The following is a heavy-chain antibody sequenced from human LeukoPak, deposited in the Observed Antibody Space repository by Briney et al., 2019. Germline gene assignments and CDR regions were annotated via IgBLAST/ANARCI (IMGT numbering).Heavy chain of an antibody. Sequence: GGSLRLSCAASGFTFSSYSMNWVRQAPGKGLEWVSSISSSSSYISYADSLKGRFTISRDNSKNTLYLQMNSLRAEDTAVYYCARDGGWYYFDYWGQGTLVTVSS. CDR1: GFTFSSYS. D-gene: IGHD6-19*01. CDR3: ARDGGWYYFDY. J-gene: IGHJ4*02. V-gene: IGHV3-21*04. CDR2: ISSSSSYI.